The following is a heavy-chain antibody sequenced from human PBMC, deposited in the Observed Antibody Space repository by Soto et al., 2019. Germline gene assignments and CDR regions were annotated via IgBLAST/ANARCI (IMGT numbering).Heavy chain of an antibody. CDR3: ARGFGWYAMDY. V-gene: IGHV4-4*02. D-gene: IGHD6-19*01. Sequence: MQLQGSGPGLVKPSETLSLTCAVSGAYIIAEHRWTWVRQTPGQGLEWIGEIHHSGITRTNPSLRSRVTMSVDKSRNQFFLNLNSVTAADTAVYYCARGFGWYAMDYWGQGTQVSVS. CDR1: GAYIIAEHR. J-gene: IGHJ4*02. CDR2: IHHSGIT.